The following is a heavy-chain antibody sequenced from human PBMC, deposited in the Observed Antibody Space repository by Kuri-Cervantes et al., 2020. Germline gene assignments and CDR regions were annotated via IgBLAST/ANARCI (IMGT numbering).Heavy chain of an antibody. D-gene: IGHD1-26*01. CDR3: ARLGTITRLFDP. CDR1: GVSISSYH. J-gene: IGHJ5*02. V-gene: IGHV4-59*13. CDR2: VFYTGRT. Sequence: SETLSLTCTVSGVSISSYHWTWIRQPPGKGLEWIGYVFYTGRTNYNPSLKSRVTISIDTSKNQFSLKLNTETAADTAVYYCARLGTITRLFDPWGQGILVTVSS.